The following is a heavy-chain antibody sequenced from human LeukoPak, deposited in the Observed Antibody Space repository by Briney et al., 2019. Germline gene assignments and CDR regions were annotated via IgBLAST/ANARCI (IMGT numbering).Heavy chain of an antibody. D-gene: IGHD5-24*01. J-gene: IGHJ4*02. Sequence: SVKVSCKASGGTFSSYAISWVRQAPGQGLEWMGRIIPILGIANYAQKFQGRVTITADKSTSTAYMELSSLRSEDAAVYYCARDLEMATITYLDYWGQGTLVTVSS. V-gene: IGHV1-69*04. CDR1: GGTFSSYA. CDR3: ARDLEMATITYLDY. CDR2: IIPILGIA.